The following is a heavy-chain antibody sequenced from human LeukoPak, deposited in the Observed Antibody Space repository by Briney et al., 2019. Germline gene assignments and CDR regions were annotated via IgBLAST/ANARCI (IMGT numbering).Heavy chain of an antibody. CDR2: INPNSGGT. CDR3: ARVWSSWYTGYYYYGMDV. J-gene: IGHJ6*02. CDR1: GYTFTGYY. D-gene: IGHD6-13*01. V-gene: IGHV1-2*06. Sequence: ASVKVSCKASGYTFTGYYMHWVRQAPGQGLEWMGRINPNSGGTNYAQKFQGRVTMTRDTSISTAYMELSRLRSEDTAVYYCARVWSSWYTGYYYYGMDVWGQGTTVTVSS.